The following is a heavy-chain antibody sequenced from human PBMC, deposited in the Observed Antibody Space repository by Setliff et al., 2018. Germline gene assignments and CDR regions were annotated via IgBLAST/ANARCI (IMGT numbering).Heavy chain of an antibody. D-gene: IGHD3-9*01. CDR1: GFDFTTNW. J-gene: IGHJ6*02. CDR3: ARAYYGTVNGYSSYYGLDV. CDR2: IKQDGSEK. V-gene: IGHV3-7*01. Sequence: PGGSLRLSCEVSGFDFTTNWMTWVRQAPGKGLEWVANIKQDGSEKYYLGAVKGRFTISRDNAKNSLYLQMNSLRAEDTAVYYCARAYYGTVNGYSSYYGLDVWGQGTTVTVSS.